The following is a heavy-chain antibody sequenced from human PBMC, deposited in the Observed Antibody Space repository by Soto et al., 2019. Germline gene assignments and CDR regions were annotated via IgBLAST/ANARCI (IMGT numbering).Heavy chain of an antibody. Sequence: EVQLVESGGGLVQPGGSLRLSCAASGFRFSSYSMNWVRQAPGKGPEWVSYIDHSSSSVRYVDSVEGRFTISRDNAKESLSLQMNSRRVEDTAMYYCAVGIAVARGYFDLWGRGTLVTVSS. CDR3: AVGIAVARGYFDL. CDR1: GFRFSSYS. D-gene: IGHD6-19*01. J-gene: IGHJ2*01. V-gene: IGHV3-48*04. CDR2: IDHSSSSV.